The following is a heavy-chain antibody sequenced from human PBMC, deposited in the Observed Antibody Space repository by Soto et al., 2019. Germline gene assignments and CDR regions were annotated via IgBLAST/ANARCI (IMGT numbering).Heavy chain of an antibody. CDR1: GGTFSSYA. CDR2: IIPTFGTA. Sequence: SVKVSCKASGGTFSSYAISWVRQAPGQGLEWMGGIIPTFGTANYAQKFQGRVTITADESTSTAYMELSSLRSEDTAVYYCAAFRDGYNRKYNWFDPWGQGTLVTVSS. D-gene: IGHD5-12*01. J-gene: IGHJ5*02. CDR3: AAFRDGYNRKYNWFDP. V-gene: IGHV1-69*13.